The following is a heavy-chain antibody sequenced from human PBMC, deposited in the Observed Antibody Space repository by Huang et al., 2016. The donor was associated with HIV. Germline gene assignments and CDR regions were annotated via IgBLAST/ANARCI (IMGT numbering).Heavy chain of an antibody. J-gene: IGHJ4*02. D-gene: IGHD4-17*01. CDR2: IIHMFGTP. CDR1: GGTFSKYA. Sequence: QVQLVQSGAEVKTPGSSVKVSCKASGGTFSKYAISWVRQAPGQGLEWMGGIIHMFGTPNYARKFQGRVTITADDSTSTTYVEVSSRRSEDTALYYCARGQLGSYGDYDVLYWGQGTLVTVSS. V-gene: IGHV1-69*13. CDR3: ARGQLGSYGDYDVLY.